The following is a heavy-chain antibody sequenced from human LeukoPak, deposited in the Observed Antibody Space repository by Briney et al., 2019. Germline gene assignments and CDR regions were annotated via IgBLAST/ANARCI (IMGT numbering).Heavy chain of an antibody. CDR3: ARDLTTVTKGFDI. CDR1: GDSISTHY. V-gene: IGHV4-59*11. D-gene: IGHD2-8*01. Sequence: SETPSLTCTISGDSISTHYWTWIRQSPGKGLEWIGYVSSIGLTNYNPSLKSRVTISVDTSKNHFSLRLRSLTAADTAVYYCARDLTTVTKGFDIWGQGTVVTVSS. CDR2: VSSIGLT. J-gene: IGHJ3*02.